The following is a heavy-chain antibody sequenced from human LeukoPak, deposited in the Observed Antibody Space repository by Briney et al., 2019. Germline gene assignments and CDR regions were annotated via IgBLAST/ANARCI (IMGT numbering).Heavy chain of an antibody. CDR3: ARDPSGSGRGAFDI. D-gene: IGHD1-26*01. J-gene: IGHJ3*02. Sequence: PSETLSLTCTVSGGSISSSSYYWGWIRQPPGKGLEWIGSIYYSGSTYYNPSLKSRVTISVDTSKNQFSLKLSSVTAADTAVYYCARDPSGSGRGAFDIWGQGTMVTVSS. V-gene: IGHV4-39*02. CDR1: GGSISSSSYY. CDR2: IYYSGST.